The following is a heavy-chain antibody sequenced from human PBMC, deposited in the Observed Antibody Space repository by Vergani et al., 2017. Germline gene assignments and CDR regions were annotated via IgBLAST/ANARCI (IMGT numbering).Heavy chain of an antibody. CDR1: GFTFSSYS. CDR3: ARDGYGSSGYYVGGSD. J-gene: IGHJ1*01. V-gene: IGHV3-21*01. D-gene: IGHD3-22*01. CDR2: ISSSSSYI. Sequence: VQLVESGGGVVQPGRSLRLSCAASGFTFSSYSMNWVRQAPGKGLEWVSSISSSSSYIYYADSVKGRFTISRDNAKNSLYLQMNSLRAEDTAVYYCARDGYGSSGYYVGGSDWGQGTLVTVSS.